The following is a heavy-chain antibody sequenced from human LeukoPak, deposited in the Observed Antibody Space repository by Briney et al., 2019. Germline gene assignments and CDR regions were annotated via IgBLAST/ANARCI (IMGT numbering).Heavy chain of an antibody. CDR2: IYSSGYS. CDR3: ARGTRMVRGAISLDY. J-gene: IGHJ4*02. CDR1: GGSISSYY. D-gene: IGHD3-10*01. Sequence: SETLSLTCIISGGSISSYYWSWIRQPPGKGLEWIGYIYSSGYSNYNPSLKSRVTISVDTSKNQFSLKLSSVTAADTAVYYCARGTRMVRGAISLDYWGQGTLVTVSS. V-gene: IGHV4-59*08.